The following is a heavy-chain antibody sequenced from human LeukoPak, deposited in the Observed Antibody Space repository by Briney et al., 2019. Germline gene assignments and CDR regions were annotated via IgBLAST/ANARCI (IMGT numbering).Heavy chain of an antibody. V-gene: IGHV4-31*03. CDR3: AGLRGKPHAFDI. Sequence: SETLSLTCTVSGGSISSGGYYWSWIRQHPGKGLKWIGYIYYSRSTYYNPSLKSRVTISVDTSKNQFSLKLSSVTAADTAVYYCAGLRGKPHAFDIWGQGTMVTVSS. D-gene: IGHD5-12*01. CDR2: IYYSRST. J-gene: IGHJ3*02. CDR1: GGSISSGGYY.